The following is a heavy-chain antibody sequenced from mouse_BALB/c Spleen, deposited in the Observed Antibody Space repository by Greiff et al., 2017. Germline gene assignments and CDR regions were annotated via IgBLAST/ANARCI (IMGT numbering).Heavy chain of an antibody. CDR3: AREIWFAY. J-gene: IGHJ3*01. V-gene: IGHV7-3*02. Sequence: EVKLMESGGGLVQPGGSLRLSCATSGFTFTDYYMSWVRQPPGKALEWLGFIRNKANGYTTEYSASVKGRFTISRDNSQSILYLQMNTLRAEDSATYYCAREIWFAYWGQGTLVTVSA. CDR2: IRNKANGYTT. CDR1: GFTFTDYY.